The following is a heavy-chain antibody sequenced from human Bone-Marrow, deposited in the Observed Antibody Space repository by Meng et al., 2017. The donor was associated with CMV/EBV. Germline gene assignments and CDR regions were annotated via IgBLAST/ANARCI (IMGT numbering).Heavy chain of an antibody. J-gene: IGHJ6*01. V-gene: IGHV1-46*01. Sequence: ASVKVSCKTSGYTFSNYYIHWVRQAPEKGLEWMGIFNPSGDRTSYGKKFQGRVTMTRDTSSSTVYMGLSSLRIEDTAVYYCAREYAAMVDVYYYGMDFWGQGNTVNGAS. D-gene: IGHD5-18*01. CDR1: GYTFSNYY. CDR3: AREYAAMVDVYYYGMDF. CDR2: FNPSGDRT.